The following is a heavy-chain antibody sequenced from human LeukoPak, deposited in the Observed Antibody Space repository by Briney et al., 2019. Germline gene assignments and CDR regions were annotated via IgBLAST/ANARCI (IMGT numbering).Heavy chain of an antibody. CDR3: AREGPARPGCVWFDP. V-gene: IGHV4-59*12. J-gene: IGHJ5*02. Sequence: SETLSLTCTVSGGSISSYYWSWIRQPPGKGLEWIGYIYYSGSTNYNPSLKSRVTMSVDTSKNQFSLKLSSVTAADTAVYYCAREGPARPGCVWFDPWGQGTLVTVSS. CDR2: IYYSGST. D-gene: IGHD6-6*01. CDR1: GGSISSYY.